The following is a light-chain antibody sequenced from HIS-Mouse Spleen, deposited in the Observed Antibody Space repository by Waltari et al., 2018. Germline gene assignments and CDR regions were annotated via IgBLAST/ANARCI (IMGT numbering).Light chain of an antibody. CDR3: YSTDSSGNHRV. Sequence: SYELTQPPSVPVSPGQPARITCPGDALPKKYAYWYQQKSGQAPVLVIYEDSKRPSGIPERFSGSSSGTMATLTISGAQVEDEADYYCYSTDSSGNHRVFGGGTKLTVL. CDR1: ALPKKY. CDR2: EDS. V-gene: IGLV3-10*01. J-gene: IGLJ2*01.